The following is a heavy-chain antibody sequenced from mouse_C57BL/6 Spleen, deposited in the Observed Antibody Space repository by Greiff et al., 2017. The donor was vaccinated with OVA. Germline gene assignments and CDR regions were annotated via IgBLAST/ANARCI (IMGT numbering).Heavy chain of an antibody. CDR3: ARIGTTGGYYAMDY. CDR1: GFSLTSYG. J-gene: IGHJ4*01. V-gene: IGHV2-2*01. D-gene: IGHD2-14*01. CDR2: IWSGGST. Sequence: QVTLKVSGPGLVQPSQSLSITCTVSGFSLTSYGVHWVRQSPGKGLEWLGVIWSGGSTDYNAAFISRLSISKDNSKSQVFFKMNSLQADDTAIYYCARIGTTGGYYAMDYWGQGTSVTVSS.